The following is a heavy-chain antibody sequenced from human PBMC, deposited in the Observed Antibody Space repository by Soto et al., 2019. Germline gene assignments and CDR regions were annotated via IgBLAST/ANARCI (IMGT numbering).Heavy chain of an antibody. Sequence: QVQLLQSGAEVKKPGASVRVSCKASGYSFTRFGISWVRQAPGQGLEWVGRISTYNGNTKYAQKLQGRVTVSTDTSTSTAYMELRSLRSDDTAVYYCETDPQYSTSPQVFDYCGQGTLLTVSS. CDR2: ISTYNGNT. V-gene: IGHV1-18*01. CDR1: GYSFTRFG. D-gene: IGHD6-6*01. J-gene: IGHJ4*02. CDR3: ETDPQYSTSPQVFDY.